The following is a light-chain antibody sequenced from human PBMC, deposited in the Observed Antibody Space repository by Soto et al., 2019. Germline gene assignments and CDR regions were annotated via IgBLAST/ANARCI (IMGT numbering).Light chain of an antibody. CDR3: QQYGSSPR. CDR2: GAS. Sequence: EIVLTQSPGTLSLSPGERATLSCRASQSVRSSYLAWYQQKPGQAPRLLIYGASSRATGIPDRFSGSGSGTDFTLTISRLEPEDFAVYYCQQYGSSPRFGQGTRLEIK. J-gene: IGKJ5*01. V-gene: IGKV3-20*01. CDR1: QSVRSSY.